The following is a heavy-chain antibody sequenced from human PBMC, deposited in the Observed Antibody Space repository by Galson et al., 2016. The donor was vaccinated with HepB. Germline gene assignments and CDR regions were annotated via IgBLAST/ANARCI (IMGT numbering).Heavy chain of an antibody. J-gene: IGHJ6*04. CDR2: IYSGGTT. Sequence: SLRLSCAVSGFTVSSHYMSWVRQAPGKALEWVSVIYSGGTTNYAVSVKGRFTISRDESKNTLYLQMNSLRGDDTAVYFCARDELRYGMDVWGKGTTVTVSS. CDR3: ARDELRYGMDV. V-gene: IGHV3-66*02. CDR1: GFTVSSHY. D-gene: IGHD4-23*01.